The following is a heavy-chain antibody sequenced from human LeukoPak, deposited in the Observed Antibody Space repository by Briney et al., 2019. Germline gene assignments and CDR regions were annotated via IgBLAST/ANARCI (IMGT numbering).Heavy chain of an antibody. J-gene: IGHJ4*02. CDR1: GGSISRYY. Sequence: SETLSLTCTVSGGSISRYYWSWIRHPPGKGLEWIGYIYSSGSTNYNPSLKSRVTISVDMFKNQFSLKLTSVTAADTAVYYCARDHTYSTSYYFDSWGQGTPVTVSS. D-gene: IGHD6-13*01. V-gene: IGHV4-59*01. CDR2: IYSSGST. CDR3: ARDHTYSTSYYFDS.